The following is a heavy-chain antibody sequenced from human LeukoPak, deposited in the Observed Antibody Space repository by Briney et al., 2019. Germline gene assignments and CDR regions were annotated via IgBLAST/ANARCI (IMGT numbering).Heavy chain of an antibody. J-gene: IGHJ5*02. D-gene: IGHD3-3*01. CDR1: GGSISSYY. V-gene: IGHV4-59*01. Sequence: SETLSLTCTVSGGSISSYYWSWIRQPPGKGLEWIGYIYYSGSTNYNPSLKSRVTISVDTSKNQFSLKLSSVTAADTAVYYCARAYYDFWSGSNNWFDAWGQGTLVTVSS. CDR3: ARAYYDFWSGSNNWFDA. CDR2: IYYSGST.